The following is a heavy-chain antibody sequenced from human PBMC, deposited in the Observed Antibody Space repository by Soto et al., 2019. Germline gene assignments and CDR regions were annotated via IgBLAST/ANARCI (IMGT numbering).Heavy chain of an antibody. CDR1: DFTFSSYS. J-gene: IGHJ3*02. CDR2: IDTAGGTV. D-gene: IGHD7-27*01. V-gene: IGHV3-48*02. Sequence: EMQLLQSGGGFVRPGGSLRLSCGASDFTFSSYSLSWVRQAPGKGLEWISYIDTAGGTVYYGDSVWGRFTISRDNARNSLYLQMNSLRDKDTSVYYCARDKLTGDSWEAFDIWGQGTVVTVSS. CDR3: ARDKLTGDSWEAFDI.